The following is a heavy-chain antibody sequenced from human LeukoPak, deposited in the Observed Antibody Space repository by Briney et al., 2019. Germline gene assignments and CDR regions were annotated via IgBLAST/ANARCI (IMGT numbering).Heavy chain of an antibody. V-gene: IGHV3-9*03. Sequence: GGSLRLSCAASGFTFSSYAMSWVRQAPGKGLEWVSGISWNSGSIGYADSVKGRFAISRDNAENSLYLQMNSLRADDMALYYCAKGDGYTLRGAFDYWGQGTLVTVSS. CDR1: GFTFSSYA. CDR3: AKGDGYTLRGAFDY. CDR2: ISWNSGSI. D-gene: IGHD5-24*01. J-gene: IGHJ4*02.